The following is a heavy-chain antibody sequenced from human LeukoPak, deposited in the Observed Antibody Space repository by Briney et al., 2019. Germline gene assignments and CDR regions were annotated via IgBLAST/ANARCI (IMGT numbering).Heavy chain of an antibody. D-gene: IGHD3-22*01. J-gene: IGHJ1*01. CDR1: GYTFTSYG. CDR3: ARHSDYYDSSGPFQH. V-gene: IGHV1-18*01. Sequence: ASVKVSCKASGYTFTSYGISWVRQAPGQGLEWMGWISAYNGNTNYAQKLQGRVTMTTDTSTSTAYMELRSLRSDDTAVYYCARHSDYYDSSGPFQHWGQGTLVTVSS. CDR2: ISAYNGNT.